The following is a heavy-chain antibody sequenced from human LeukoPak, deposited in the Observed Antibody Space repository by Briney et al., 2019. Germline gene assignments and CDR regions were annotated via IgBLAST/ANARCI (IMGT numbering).Heavy chain of an antibody. J-gene: IGHJ4*02. Sequence: GGSLRLSCAASGFTFSSYSMNWARQARGKGLEWVSSISTSSTYIYYADSVKGRFTISRDNAKNSLYLQMNSLRAEDTAVYYCARDPPFIIGTTFFDYWGQGTLVTVSS. D-gene: IGHD1-20*01. CDR1: GFTFSSYS. CDR3: ARDPPFIIGTTFFDY. CDR2: ISTSSTYI. V-gene: IGHV3-21*01.